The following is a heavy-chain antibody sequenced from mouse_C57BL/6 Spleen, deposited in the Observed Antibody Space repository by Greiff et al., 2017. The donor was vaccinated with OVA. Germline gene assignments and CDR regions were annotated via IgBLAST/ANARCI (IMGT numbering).Heavy chain of an antibody. CDR3: AINDGKYWFAY. CDR1: GYTFTSYW. J-gene: IGHJ3*01. V-gene: IGHV1-74*01. D-gene: IGHD2-1*01. CDR2: IHPSDSDT. Sequence: VQLQQPGAELVKPGASVKVSCKASGYTFTSYWMHWVKQRPGQGLEWIGRIHPSDSDTNYNQKFKGKATLTVDKSSSTAYVQLSSLTSEDSAVYYCAINDGKYWFAYWGQGTLVTVSA.